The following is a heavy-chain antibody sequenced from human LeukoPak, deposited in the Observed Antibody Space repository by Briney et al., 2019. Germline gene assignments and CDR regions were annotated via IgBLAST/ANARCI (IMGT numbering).Heavy chain of an antibody. V-gene: IGHV4-4*07. D-gene: IGHD3-10*01. J-gene: IGHJ5*02. CDR3: AREGDYYGSGSYYNRNWFDP. CDR1: GGSISSYY. CDR2: IYTSGST. Sequence: PSETLSLTCTVSGGSISSYYWSWIRQPAGKGLEWIGRIYTSGSTNYNPSLKSRVTMSVDTSKNQFSLKLSSVTAADTAVYYCAREGDYYGSGSYYNRNWFDPWGQGTLVTVSS.